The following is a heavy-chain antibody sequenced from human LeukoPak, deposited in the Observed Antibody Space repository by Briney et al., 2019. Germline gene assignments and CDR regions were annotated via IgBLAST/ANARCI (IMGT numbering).Heavy chain of an antibody. CDR1: GYSISSGYY. J-gene: IGHJ2*01. CDR3: ARDGGFFDLGYFDL. V-gene: IGHV4-38-2*02. D-gene: IGHD3-9*01. Sequence: SETLSLTCTVSGYSISSGYYWGWIRQPPGKGLEWIGSIYHSGSTYYNPSLKSRVTISVDTSKNQFSLKLSSVTAADTTVYYCARDGGFFDLGYFDLWGRGTLVTVSS. CDR2: IYHSGST.